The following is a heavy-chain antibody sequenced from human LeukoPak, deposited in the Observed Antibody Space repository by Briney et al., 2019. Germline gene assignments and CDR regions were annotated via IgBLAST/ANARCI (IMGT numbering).Heavy chain of an antibody. V-gene: IGHV3-30-3*01. D-gene: IGHD6-19*01. CDR3: ARSIAVAGTPGGDY. CDR1: GFTFSSYA. CDR2: ISYDGSNK. Sequence: GGSLRLSCAASGFTFSSYAMHWVRQAPGKWLEWVAVISYDGSNKYYADSVKGRFTISRDNSKNTLYLQMNSLRAEDTAVYYCARSIAVAGTPGGDYWGQGTLVTVSS. J-gene: IGHJ4*02.